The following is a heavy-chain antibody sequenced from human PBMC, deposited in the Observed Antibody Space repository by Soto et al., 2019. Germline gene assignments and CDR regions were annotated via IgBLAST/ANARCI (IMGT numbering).Heavy chain of an antibody. CDR3: ARDGGDTAMAPPFNYYYYYGMDV. D-gene: IGHD5-18*01. Sequence: ASVKVSCKASGYTFTSYYMHWVRQAPGQGLEWMGIINPSGGSTSYAQKFQGRVTMTRDTSTSTVYMELSSLRSEDTAVYYCARDGGDTAMAPPFNYYYYYGMDVWGQGTTVTVSS. CDR1: GYTFTSYY. V-gene: IGHV1-46*01. J-gene: IGHJ6*02. CDR2: INPSGGST.